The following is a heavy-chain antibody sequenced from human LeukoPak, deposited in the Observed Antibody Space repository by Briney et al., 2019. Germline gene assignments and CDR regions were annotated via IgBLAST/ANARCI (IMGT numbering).Heavy chain of an antibody. CDR3: AREVGDYYGSGMESYGMDV. V-gene: IGHV3-48*03. Sequence: GGSLRLSCAASGYTFSSYEMNWVRQAPGKGLEWVSYISSSGSTIYYADSVKGRFTISRDNAKNSLYLQMNSLRAEDTAGYYCAREVGDYYGSGMESYGMDVWGKGTTVTVSS. J-gene: IGHJ6*04. CDR1: GYTFSSYE. CDR2: ISSSGSTI. D-gene: IGHD3-10*01.